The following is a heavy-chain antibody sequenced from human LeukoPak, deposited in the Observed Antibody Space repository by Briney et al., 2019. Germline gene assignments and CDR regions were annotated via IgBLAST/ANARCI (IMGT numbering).Heavy chain of an antibody. CDR3: ARVSYYFDY. D-gene: IGHD1-1*01. J-gene: IGHJ4*02. V-gene: IGHV4-59*01. CDR2: IYYSGST. Sequence: SETLSLTCTVSGGSIRSYYWSWIRQPPGKGLEWIGYIYYSGSTNYNPSLKSRVTISVDTSKNQFSLKLSSVTAADTAVYYCARVSYYFDYWGQGTLVTVSS. CDR1: GGSIRSYY.